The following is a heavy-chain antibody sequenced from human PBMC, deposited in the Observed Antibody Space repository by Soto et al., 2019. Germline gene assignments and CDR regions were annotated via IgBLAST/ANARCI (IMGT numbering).Heavy chain of an antibody. J-gene: IGHJ4*02. CDR2: ISSSSSYT. V-gene: IGHV3-11*06. CDR1: VFTFSDYY. D-gene: IGHD2-15*01. Sequence: PGGSLRLSCAASVFTFSDYYMSWIRQAPGKGLEWVSYISSSSSYTNYADSVKGRFTISRDNAKNSLYLQMNSLRAEDTAVYYCARCGGSCYSESCFDYWGQGTLVTVSS. CDR3: ARCGGSCYSESCFDY.